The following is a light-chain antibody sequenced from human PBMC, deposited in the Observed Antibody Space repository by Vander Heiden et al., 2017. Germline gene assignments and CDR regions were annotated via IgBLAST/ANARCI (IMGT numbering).Light chain of an antibody. CDR3: QQSYSMPLT. V-gene: IGKV1-39*01. CDR1: QNISSY. CDR2: AAS. Sequence: QMTQSPSSLSASVGDRVTITCRASQNISSYVNWYQQRAGRAPKLLIYAASSLQGGVPSKFSGERSGTDFTLTISSMGPEDFATYYRQQSYSMPLTFGGGTKVEIK. J-gene: IGKJ4*01.